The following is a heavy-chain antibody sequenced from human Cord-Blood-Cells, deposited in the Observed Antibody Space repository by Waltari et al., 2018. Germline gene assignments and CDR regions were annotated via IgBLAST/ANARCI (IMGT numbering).Heavy chain of an antibody. CDR1: GGSFSGYY. Sequence: QVQLQQWGAGLLKPSETLSLTCAVYGGSFSGYYWSWIRQPPGKGLEWIGEINHSGSTNYNPSLKSRVTRSVDTSKNQFSLKLSSVTAADTAVYYCARGRRVVVVAATNAEYFQHWGQGTLVTVSS. D-gene: IGHD2-15*01. CDR2: INHSGST. V-gene: IGHV4-34*01. CDR3: ARGRRVVVVAATNAEYFQH. J-gene: IGHJ1*01.